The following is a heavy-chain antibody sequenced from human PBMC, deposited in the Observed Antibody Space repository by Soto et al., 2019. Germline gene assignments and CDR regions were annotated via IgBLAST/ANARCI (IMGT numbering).Heavy chain of an antibody. Sequence: SVKVSCKASGGTFSSYAISWVRQAPGQGLEWMGGIIPIFGTANYAQKFQGRVTITADESTSTAYMELSSLRSEDTAAYYCARDEGGFGTGPFDYWGQGTLVTVSS. CDR2: IIPIFGTA. J-gene: IGHJ4*02. D-gene: IGHD2-8*02. V-gene: IGHV1-69*13. CDR1: GGTFSSYA. CDR3: ARDEGGFGTGPFDY.